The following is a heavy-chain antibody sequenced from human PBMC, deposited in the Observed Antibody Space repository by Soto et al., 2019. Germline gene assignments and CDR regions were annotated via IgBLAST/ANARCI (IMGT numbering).Heavy chain of an antibody. CDR3: VRDRDPMNREVIMTVGHLRL. J-gene: IGHJ2*01. V-gene: IGHV3-33*01. CDR2: IWDDGTRR. D-gene: IGHD3-16*01. CDR1: GFAFGTYV. Sequence: QVQLAESGGGVVQAGQSLRVSCEASGFAFGTYVMHWVRQAPGKGLEWVALIWDDGTRREYLESVRGRFTISRDNSKNTMNLQMNNLRDEDTALYYCVRDRDPMNREVIMTVGHLRLWGRGTLVSVSS.